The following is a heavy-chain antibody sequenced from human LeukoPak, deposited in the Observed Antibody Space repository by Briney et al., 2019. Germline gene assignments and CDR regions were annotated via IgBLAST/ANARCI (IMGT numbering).Heavy chain of an antibody. CDR3: ARLHSYYFDF. V-gene: IGHV5-51*01. D-gene: IGHD3-3*02. CDR1: GYYFTSYW. Sequence: GESLKISCKGSGYYFTSYWIAWVRQMPGKGLEWMGIIYPGGSETRYSPSFQGQVTISADKSVSTAYLQWSSLKTSDTAIYYCARLHSYYFDFWGQGTLVTVSS. CDR2: IYPGGSET. J-gene: IGHJ4*02.